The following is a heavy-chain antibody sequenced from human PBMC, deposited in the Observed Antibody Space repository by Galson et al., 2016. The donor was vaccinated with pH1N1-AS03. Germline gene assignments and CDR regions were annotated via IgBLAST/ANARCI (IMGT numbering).Heavy chain of an antibody. CDR3: ARDRRDCSGGSCSQDGWFDP. D-gene: IGHD2-15*01. CDR1: GASVSHYASY. V-gene: IGHV4-39*07. J-gene: IGHJ5*02. CDR2: VSARGTT. Sequence: ETLSLTCSVSGASVSHYASYWGWIRQAPGKGLEWIATVSARGTTYHNPSLDSRLTISFDTSTNHFSLTLTSVTAADTAMYYCARDRRDCSGGSCSQDGWFDPWGQGTLVVVSS.